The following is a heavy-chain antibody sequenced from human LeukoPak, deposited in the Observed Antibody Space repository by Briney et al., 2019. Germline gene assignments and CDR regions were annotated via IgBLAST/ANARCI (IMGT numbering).Heavy chain of an antibody. J-gene: IGHJ3*02. Sequence: GGSLRLSCAASGFTFSSYAMSWVRQAPGKGLEWVSAISGSGGSTYYADSVKGRFTISRDNAKNSLYLQMNSLRAEDTAVYYCARKGSSSWSLNDAFDIWGQGTMVTVSS. CDR3: ARKGSSSWSLNDAFDI. D-gene: IGHD6-13*01. CDR2: ISGSGGST. V-gene: IGHV3-23*01. CDR1: GFTFSSYA.